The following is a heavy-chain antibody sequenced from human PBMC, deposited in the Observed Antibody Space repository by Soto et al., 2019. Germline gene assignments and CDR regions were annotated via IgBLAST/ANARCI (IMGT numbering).Heavy chain of an antibody. V-gene: IGHV1-69*12. J-gene: IGHJ6*02. Sequence: QVQLVQSGAEVKKPGSSLKVSCKASGGPFSSYAISWVRQAPDQGLEWMGGIIPIFGTANYAQKFQGRVTITADESTSTAYMELSSLRSEDTAVYYCASSVAKYYYYGMDVWGQGTTVTVSS. CDR2: IIPIFGTA. D-gene: IGHD5-12*01. CDR1: GGPFSSYA. CDR3: ASSVAKYYYYGMDV.